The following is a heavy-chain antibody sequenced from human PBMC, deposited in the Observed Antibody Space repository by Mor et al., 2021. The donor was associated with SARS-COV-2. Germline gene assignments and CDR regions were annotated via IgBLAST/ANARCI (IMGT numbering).Heavy chain of an antibody. CDR2: IIPIFGTA. D-gene: IGHD6-19*01. V-gene: IGHV1-69*19. Sequence: MGGIIPIFGTANYAQKFQGRVTITADESTSTAYMELSSLRSEDTAVYYCARARGYSSGWYRGFDYWGQGTLV. J-gene: IGHJ4*02. CDR3: ARARGYSSGWYRGFDY.